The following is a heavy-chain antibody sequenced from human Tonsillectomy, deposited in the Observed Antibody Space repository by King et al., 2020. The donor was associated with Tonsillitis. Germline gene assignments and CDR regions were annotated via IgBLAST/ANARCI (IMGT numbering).Heavy chain of an antibody. V-gene: IGHV3-11*01. J-gene: IGHJ5*02. D-gene: IGHD2-2*01. Sequence: VQLVEAGGGLVKPGGSLRLSCTASGFTFSDSYMSWIRQAPGKGLEWVSYICISGHTIYYADAVKGRFTISRDNAKNSLYLQMNSLRAEDTAVYYCAREGSIVVVPAAGPNWFDPWGQGTLVTDSS. CDR3: AREGSIVVVPAAGPNWFDP. CDR2: ICISGHTI. CDR1: GFTFSDSY.